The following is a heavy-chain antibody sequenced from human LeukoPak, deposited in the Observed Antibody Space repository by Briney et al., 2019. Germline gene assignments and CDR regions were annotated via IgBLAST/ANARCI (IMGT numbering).Heavy chain of an antibody. Sequence: SETLPLTCAVYGGSFSGYYWSWIRQPPGKGLEWIGEINHSGSTNYNPSLKSRVTISVDTSKNQFSLKLSSVTAADTAVYYCARGLSRYSSGWYGFDYWGQGTLVTVSS. V-gene: IGHV4-34*01. D-gene: IGHD6-19*01. CDR3: ARGLSRYSSGWYGFDY. CDR1: GGSFSGYY. CDR2: INHSGST. J-gene: IGHJ4*02.